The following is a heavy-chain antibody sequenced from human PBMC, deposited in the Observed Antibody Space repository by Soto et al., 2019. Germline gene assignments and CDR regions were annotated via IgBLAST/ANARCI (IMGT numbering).Heavy chain of an antibody. V-gene: IGHV3-23*01. Sequence: EVQLLESGGGSVQPGESLRLSCAASGFTFSTYAMNWVRQAPGKGLEWVSGIRGRGGSTYYADSVKGRFTISRDTSRNTLYLQMNSLRAEDTAVYYGAKVDGLIRLYVPNLSDRNVEYFQHWGQGTLVTVSS. CDR1: GFTFSTYA. CDR3: AKVDGLIRLYVPNLSDRNVEYFQH. J-gene: IGHJ1*01. CDR2: IRGRGGST. D-gene: IGHD3-16*01.